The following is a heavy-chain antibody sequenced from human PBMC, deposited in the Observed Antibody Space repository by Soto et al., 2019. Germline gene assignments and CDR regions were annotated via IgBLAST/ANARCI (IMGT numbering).Heavy chain of an antibody. J-gene: IGHJ4*02. D-gene: IGHD1-1*01. CDR1: GFALSPFG. CDR2: INQYGSVK. Sequence: GGSLGLSCEASGFALSPFGMGWVRQVPGKGLEWVASINQYGSVKHYVDSVRGRFTISRDNAKNSLFLQMNSLSAEDTAVYYCARLTEAVTTFVYWGQGTPVTVSS. V-gene: IGHV3-7*03. CDR3: ARLTEAVTTFVY.